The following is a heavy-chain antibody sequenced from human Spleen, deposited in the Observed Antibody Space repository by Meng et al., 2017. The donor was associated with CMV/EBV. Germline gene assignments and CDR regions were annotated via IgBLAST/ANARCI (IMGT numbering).Heavy chain of an antibody. Sequence: LSCVASGITFSSYSMNWVRQAPGKGLEWVSSISSSSSYIYYADSVKGRFTISRDNAENSLYLQMSSLRAEDTAVYYCARAQVYYFDSWGQGTLVTVSS. J-gene: IGHJ4*02. CDR2: ISSSSSYI. CDR3: ARAQVYYFDS. V-gene: IGHV3-21*01. D-gene: IGHD2-8*01. CDR1: GITFSSYS.